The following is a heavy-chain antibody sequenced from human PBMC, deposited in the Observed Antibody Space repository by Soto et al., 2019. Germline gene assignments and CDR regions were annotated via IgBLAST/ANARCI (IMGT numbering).Heavy chain of an antibody. J-gene: IGHJ6*02. D-gene: IGHD3-16*02. V-gene: IGHV1-69*01. CDR2: IIPIFGTA. CDR3: AGAITFGGVIEAAYYYYYYGMDV. CDR1: GGTFSSYA. Sequence: ASVKVSCKASGGTFSSYAISWVRQAPGQGLEWMGGIIPIFGTANYAQKFQGRVTITADESTSTAYMELSSLRSEDTAVYYCAGAITFGGVIEAAYYYYYYGMDVWGQGTTVTVSS.